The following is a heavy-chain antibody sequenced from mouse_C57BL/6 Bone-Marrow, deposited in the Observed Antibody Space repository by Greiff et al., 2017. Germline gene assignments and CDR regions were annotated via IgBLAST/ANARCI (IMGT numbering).Heavy chain of an antibody. V-gene: IGHV1-26*01. CDR1: GYTFTDYY. CDR2: INPNNGGT. D-gene: IGHD2-3*01. CDR3: ARDGYYEFAY. Sequence: EVMLQQSGPELVKPGASVKISCKASGYTFTDYYMNWVKQSHGKSLEWIGDINPNNGGTSYNQKFKGKATLTVDKSSSTAYMELRSLTSEDSAVYYCARDGYYEFAYWGQGTLVTVSA. J-gene: IGHJ3*01.